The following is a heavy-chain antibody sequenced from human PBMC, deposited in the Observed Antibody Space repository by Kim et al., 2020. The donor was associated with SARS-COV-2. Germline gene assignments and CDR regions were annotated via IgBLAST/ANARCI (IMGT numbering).Heavy chain of an antibody. Sequence: GGSLRLSCGASRFTFSSYAMSWVRQAPGKGLEWVSAISGSGDSTYYADSVRGRFTISRDNSKNTLYLQMKSLRAEDTAIYYCAKSLPNQVATTYDYWGQG. CDR1: RFTFSSYA. V-gene: IGHV3-23*01. J-gene: IGHJ4*02. D-gene: IGHD5-12*01. CDR2: ISGSGDST. CDR3: AKSLPNQVATTYDY.